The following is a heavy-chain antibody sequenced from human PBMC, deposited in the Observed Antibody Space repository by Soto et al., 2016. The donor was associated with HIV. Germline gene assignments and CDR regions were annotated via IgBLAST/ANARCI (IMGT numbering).Heavy chain of an antibody. D-gene: IGHD6-19*01. J-gene: IGHJ6*02. Sequence: EVQLVETGGGLIQPGGSLRLSCAASGFTVSDNYMNWVRQAPGKGLEWVSVFYSGGSTYYADSVKGRFTISRDNFKNTLYLQMNSLRVEDTAVYYCAGEGRISSGWPYYYYGMDVWGQGT. CDR1: GFTVSDNY. V-gene: IGHV3-53*02. CDR3: AGEGRISSGWPYYYYGMDV. CDR2: FYSGGST.